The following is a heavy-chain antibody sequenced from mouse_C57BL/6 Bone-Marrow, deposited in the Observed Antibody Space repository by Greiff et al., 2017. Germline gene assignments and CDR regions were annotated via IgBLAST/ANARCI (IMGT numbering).Heavy chain of an antibody. J-gene: IGHJ3*01. D-gene: IGHD3-2*02. V-gene: IGHV1-82*01. CDR3: ARSQLRLLAWFAY. Sequence: VQLQQSGPELVKPGASVKISCKASGYAFSSSWMNWVKQRPGKGLEWIGRIYPGDGDTNYNGKFKGKATLTADKSSSTAYMQLSSLTSEDSAVYFCARSQLRLLAWFAYWGKGTLVTVSA. CDR2: IYPGDGDT. CDR1: GYAFSSSW.